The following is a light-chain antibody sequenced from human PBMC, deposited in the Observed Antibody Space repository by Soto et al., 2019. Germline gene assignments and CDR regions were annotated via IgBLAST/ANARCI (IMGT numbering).Light chain of an antibody. J-gene: IGLJ2*01. CDR2: RNS. CDR3: QSYDSSLSGSKV. CDR1: SSNIGTGYD. V-gene: IGLV1-40*01. Sequence: QSALTQPPSVSGAPGQRVTISCTGGSSNIGTGYDVHWYQQLPGTAPKLLIYRNSNRPSGVPDRFSGSKSGTSASLAITGLLAEDEADYYCQSYDSSLSGSKVFGGGTKLTVL.